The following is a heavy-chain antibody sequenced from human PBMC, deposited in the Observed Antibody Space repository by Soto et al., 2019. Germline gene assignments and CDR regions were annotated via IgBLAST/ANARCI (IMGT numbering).Heavy chain of an antibody. CDR3: ARGGWFDP. Sequence: PSETLSLTCAVYGGSFSGYYWSWIRQPPGKGLEWIGEINHSGSTNYDPSLKSRVTISVDTSKNQFSLKLSSVTAADTAVYYCARGGWFDPWGQGTLVTVST. CDR1: GGSFSGYY. V-gene: IGHV4-34*01. J-gene: IGHJ5*02. CDR2: INHSGST.